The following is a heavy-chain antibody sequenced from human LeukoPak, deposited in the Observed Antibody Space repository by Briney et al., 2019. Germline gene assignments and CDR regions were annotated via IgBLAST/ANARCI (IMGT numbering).Heavy chain of an antibody. CDR1: GYTFTGYY. Sequence: ASVKVSCKASGYTFTGYYMHWVRQAPGQGLEWMGWINPNSGGTNYAQKFQGRVTMTRNTSISTAYMELSSLRSEDTAVYYGARGSYGNIDWGQGTLVTVSS. J-gene: IGHJ4*02. CDR2: INPNSGGT. D-gene: IGHD2/OR15-2a*01. CDR3: ARGSYGNID. V-gene: IGHV1-2*02.